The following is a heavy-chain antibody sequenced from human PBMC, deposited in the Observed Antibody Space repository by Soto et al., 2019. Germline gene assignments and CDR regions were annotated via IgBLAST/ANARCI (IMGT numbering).Heavy chain of an antibody. Sequence: SLTRSGSGSGDRFTRDLMGSVPHTPGKSLRWMGIIYRGDSDTRYSPSFQGQVTISADKSISTAYLQWSSLKASDTAMYYCARSVKDYYDSSGYYPPSIGMDVWGQRPTVTVS. CDR2: IYRGDSDT. CDR3: ARSVKDYYDSSGYYPPSIGMDV. J-gene: IGHJ6*02. CDR1: GDRFTRDL. V-gene: IGHV5-51*01. D-gene: IGHD3-22*01.